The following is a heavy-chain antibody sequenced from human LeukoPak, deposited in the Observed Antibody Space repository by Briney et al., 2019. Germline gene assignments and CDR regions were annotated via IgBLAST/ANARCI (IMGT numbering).Heavy chain of an antibody. D-gene: IGHD2-2*02. CDR2: LSYSGTT. V-gene: IGHV4-39*01. J-gene: IGHJ5*02. Sequence: SETLSLTCTVSGGSISTSSYYWGWIRQPPGKGLEWIGTLSYSGTTYYNPSLKSRVTISVDTSKNQFSLKLSSVTAADTAVYYCARVWVGIVVPAAIRKDWFDPWGQGTLVTVSS. CDR1: GGSISTSSYY. CDR3: ARVWVGIVVPAAIRKDWFDP.